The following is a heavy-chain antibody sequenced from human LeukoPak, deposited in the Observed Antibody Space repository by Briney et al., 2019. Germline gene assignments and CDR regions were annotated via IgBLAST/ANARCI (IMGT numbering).Heavy chain of an antibody. Sequence: ASVKVSCKASGYTFTSYDINWVRQATGQGLEWMGSMNPNSGNTGYAQKFQGRVTITRNTSISTAYMELSSLRSEDTAVYYCARGGYDWGSSEYYFDYWGQGTLVTVSS. CDR1: GYTFTSYD. CDR2: MNPNSGNT. V-gene: IGHV1-8*03. D-gene: IGHD3-16*01. J-gene: IGHJ4*02. CDR3: ARGGYDWGSSEYYFDY.